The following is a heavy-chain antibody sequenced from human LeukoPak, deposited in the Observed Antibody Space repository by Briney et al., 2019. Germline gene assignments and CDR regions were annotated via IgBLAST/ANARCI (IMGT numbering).Heavy chain of an antibody. CDR2: IYPGDSDT. CDR1: GYSFTSYW. J-gene: IGHJ4*02. D-gene: IGHD1-1*01. CDR3: ARRGGGSTGGFYFDY. V-gene: IGHV5-51*01. Sequence: GESLKISCKGSGYSFTSYWIGWVRQTPGQGLEWMGSIYPGDSDTRYNPSFQGQVTISADKSIKTAYLQWSSLKASDTAIYYCARRGGGSTGGFYFDYWGQGSLVTVSS.